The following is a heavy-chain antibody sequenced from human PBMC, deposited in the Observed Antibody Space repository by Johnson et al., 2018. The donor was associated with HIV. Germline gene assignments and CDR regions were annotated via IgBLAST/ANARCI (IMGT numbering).Heavy chain of an antibody. CDR1: GFSFTRCD. D-gene: IGHD1-26*01. V-gene: IGHV3-30*02. J-gene: IGHJ3*02. Sequence: QVQLVESGGGVVQPGGSLRLSCAASGFSFTRCDMHWVREAPGKGLEWVAFIRYDGSNKYYADSVKGRFTISRDNSKNTLYLQMNSLRAEDTAVYYCAREGRLGSYLGGVAFDIWGQGTMVTVS. CDR2: IRYDGSNK. CDR3: AREGRLGSYLGGVAFDI.